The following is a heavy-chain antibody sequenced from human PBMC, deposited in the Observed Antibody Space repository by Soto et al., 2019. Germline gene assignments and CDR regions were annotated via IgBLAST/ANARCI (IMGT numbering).Heavy chain of an antibody. Sequence: SCPTLVNPTQTLTLTCTFSGFSFTTAGVAXGWIRQTPGGALEWLTLIYYNDDRRFSPSLKTRLTITGDTSKNQVVLSLTNVDPGDTATYFCAHSDGGYDIIYFDFWGQGIPVTVSS. V-gene: IGHV2-5*01. CDR3: AHSDGGYDIIYFDF. D-gene: IGHD5-12*01. CDR1: GFSFTTAGVA. CDR2: IYYNDDR. J-gene: IGHJ4*02.